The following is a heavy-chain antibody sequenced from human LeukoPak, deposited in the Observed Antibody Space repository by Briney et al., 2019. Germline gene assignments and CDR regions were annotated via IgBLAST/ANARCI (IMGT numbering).Heavy chain of an antibody. CDR3: ARGAVTDGYYYYYMDV. Sequence: PSETLSLTCTVSGYSISSGYYWGWIRQPPGKGLERIGSIYHSGSTYYNPSLKSRVTISVDTSKNQFSLKLSSVTAADTAVYYCARGAVTDGYYYYYMDVWGKGTTVTVSS. J-gene: IGHJ6*03. D-gene: IGHD1-14*01. V-gene: IGHV4-38-2*02. CDR1: GYSISSGYY. CDR2: IYHSGST.